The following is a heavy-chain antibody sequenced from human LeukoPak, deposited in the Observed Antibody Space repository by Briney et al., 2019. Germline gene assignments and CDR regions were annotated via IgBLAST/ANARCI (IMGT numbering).Heavy chain of an antibody. CDR3: ARDWAQMTTVTNAGFDP. Sequence: WIRQAPGKGLEWIGSIYYSGSTYYNPSLKSRVTISVDTSKNQFSLKLSSVTAADTAVYYCARDWAQMTTVTNAGFDPWGQGTLVTVSS. D-gene: IGHD4-17*01. V-gene: IGHV4-39*07. J-gene: IGHJ5*02. CDR2: IYYSGST.